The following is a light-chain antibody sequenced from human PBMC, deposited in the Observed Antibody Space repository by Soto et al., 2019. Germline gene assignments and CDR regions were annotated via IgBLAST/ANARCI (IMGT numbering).Light chain of an antibody. CDR3: QQYESYPST. CDR2: AXS. Sequence: IRTTHSPSSLSACVGDRVTITCLASLPISNYLSWFQQKPGKIPNXRXYAXSTLQAGGPSRLSGSGSATDFTLTISSMHPEDVSDYYFQQYESYPSTVGQGTRLDI. V-gene: IGKV1-27*01. J-gene: IGKJ5*01. CDR1: LPISNY.